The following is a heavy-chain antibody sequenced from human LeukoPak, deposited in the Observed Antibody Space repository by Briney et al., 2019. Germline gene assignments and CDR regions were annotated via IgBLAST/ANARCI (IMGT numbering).Heavy chain of an antibody. CDR2: ISYSGWS. V-gene: IGHV4-39*07. D-gene: IGHD6-6*01. Sequence: SETLSLTCSVSGGSISSSDYYWGWIRQSPGKGLDWIGSISYSGWSYSDPSLKSRATISVDTSKNQFSLKLSSVAAADTAVYYCARVPAEYSSSSGSYYYYMDVWGKGTTVTVSS. CDR1: GGSISSSDYY. J-gene: IGHJ6*03. CDR3: ARVPAEYSSSSGSYYYYMDV.